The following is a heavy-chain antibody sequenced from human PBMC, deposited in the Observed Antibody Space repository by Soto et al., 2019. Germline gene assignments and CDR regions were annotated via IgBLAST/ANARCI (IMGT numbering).Heavy chain of an antibody. CDR1: GGSISSSSYY. J-gene: IGHJ3*02. Sequence: SETLSLTCTVSGGSISSSSYYWGWIRQPPGKGLEWIGSIYYSGSTYYNPSLKSRVTISVDTSKNQFSLKLSSVTAADTAVYYCARTRITMIVVVIDNDAFDIWGQGTMVTVSS. CDR3: ARTRITMIVVVIDNDAFDI. CDR2: IYYSGST. D-gene: IGHD3-22*01. V-gene: IGHV4-39*01.